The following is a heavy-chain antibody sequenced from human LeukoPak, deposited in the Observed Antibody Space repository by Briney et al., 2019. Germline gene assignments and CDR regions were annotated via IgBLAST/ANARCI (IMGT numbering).Heavy chain of an antibody. CDR3: ARSHRSFASGSGDF. CDR2: IKQDGSEK. V-gene: IGHV3-7*05. J-gene: IGHJ4*02. D-gene: IGHD3-10*01. Sequence: PGGSLRLSCAASRFTFSDYWMSWVRQAPGKGLEWVANIKQDGSEKYSVDSVKGRFTISRDNAKNSLYLQMNSLRAEDTAVYYCARSHRSFASGSGDFWGQGTLVTVSS. CDR1: RFTFSDYW.